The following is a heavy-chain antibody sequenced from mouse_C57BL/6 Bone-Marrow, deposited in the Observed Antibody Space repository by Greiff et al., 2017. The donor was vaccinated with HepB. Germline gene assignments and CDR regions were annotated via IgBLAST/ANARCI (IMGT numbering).Heavy chain of an antibody. CDR1: DSEVFPIAY. J-gene: IGHJ3*01. V-gene: IGHV15-2*01. Sequence: VQLQQSGSELRSPGSSVKLSCKDFDSEVFPIAYMSWVRQKPGHGFEWIGGILPSIGRTIYGEKFEDKATLDADTLSNTAYLELNSLTSEDSAIYYCAREGDSSGFFAYWGQGTLVTVSA. CDR2: ILPSIGRT. D-gene: IGHD3-2*02. CDR3: AREGDSSGFFAY.